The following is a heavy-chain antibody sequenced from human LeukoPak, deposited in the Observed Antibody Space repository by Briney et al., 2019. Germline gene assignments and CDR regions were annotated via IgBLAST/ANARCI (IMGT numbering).Heavy chain of an antibody. CDR1: GGSISSYF. CDR2: ICYTGST. V-gene: IGHV4-59*01. D-gene: IGHD6-19*01. CDR3: ARDRARIAVAGAPSDYYYMDV. J-gene: IGHJ6*03. Sequence: PSETLSLTCTISGGSISSYFWSWIRQPPGKGLEWIGYICYTGSTNYNPSLKSRVIISLDTSKNQFSLKLSSVTAADTAVYYCARDRARIAVAGAPSDYYYMDVWGKGTTVTISS.